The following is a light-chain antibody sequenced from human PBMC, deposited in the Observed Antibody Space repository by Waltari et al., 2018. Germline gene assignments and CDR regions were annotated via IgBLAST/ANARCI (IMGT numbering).Light chain of an antibody. V-gene: IGKV1-5*03. CDR1: QSISSW. Sequence: DIQMTQSPSTLSASVGDRVTITCRASQSISSWLAWYQQKPGKAPKLLIYKASSLESWVPSRFSCSGSVTEFTLTISSLQPDDFATYYCQQYNSYPLTFGGGTKVEIK. CDR2: KAS. CDR3: QQYNSYPLT. J-gene: IGKJ4*01.